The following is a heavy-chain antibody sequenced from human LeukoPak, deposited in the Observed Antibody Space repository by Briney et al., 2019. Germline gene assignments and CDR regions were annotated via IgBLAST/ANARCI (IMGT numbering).Heavy chain of an antibody. CDR1: GYTLTELS. Sequence: ASVKVSCKVSGYTLTELSMHWVRQAPGKGLEWMGGFDPEDGETIYAQKFQGRVTMTEDTSTDTAYMELSSLRPEDTAVYYCVSVTTTDEYFQHWGQGTLVTVSS. J-gene: IGHJ1*01. D-gene: IGHD4-17*01. V-gene: IGHV1-24*01. CDR2: FDPEDGET. CDR3: VSVTTTDEYFQH.